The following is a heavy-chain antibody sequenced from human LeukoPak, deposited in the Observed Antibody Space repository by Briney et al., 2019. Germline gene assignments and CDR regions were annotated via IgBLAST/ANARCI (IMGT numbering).Heavy chain of an antibody. J-gene: IGHJ4*02. Sequence: PSETLSLTCAVYGGSFSGYYWSWIRQPPGKGLEWIGEINHSGSTNYNPSLKSRVTISVDTSKNQFSLKLSSVTAADTAVYYCARGAYRITISWAFFDCWGQGTLVTVSS. CDR1: GGSFSGYY. D-gene: IGHD3-3*01. CDR3: ARGAYRITISWAFFDC. V-gene: IGHV4-34*01. CDR2: INHSGST.